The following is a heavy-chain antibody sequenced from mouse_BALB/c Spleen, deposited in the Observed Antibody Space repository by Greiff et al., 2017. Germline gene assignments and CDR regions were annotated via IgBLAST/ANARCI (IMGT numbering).Heavy chain of an antibody. J-gene: IGHJ2*01. CDR3: AIYDGYFDY. Sequence: QVQLQQSGAELAKPGASVKMSCKASGYTFTSYWMHWVKQRPGQGLEWIGYINPSTGYTEYNQKFKDKATLTADKSSSTAYMQLSSLTSEDSAVYYCAIYDGYFDYWGQGTTLTVSS. V-gene: IGHV1-7*01. CDR2: INPSTGYT. D-gene: IGHD2-3*01. CDR1: GYTFTSYW.